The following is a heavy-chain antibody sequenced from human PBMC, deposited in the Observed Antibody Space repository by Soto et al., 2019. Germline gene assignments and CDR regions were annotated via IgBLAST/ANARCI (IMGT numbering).Heavy chain of an antibody. CDR1: GFTFSSYA. J-gene: IGHJ5*02. CDR2: ISGSGGST. Sequence: GGSLRLSCAASGFTFSSYAMSWVRQAPGKGLEWVSAISGSGGSTYYADSVKGRFTISRDNSKNTLYLQMNSLRAEDTAVYYCAKAVGYCSGGSCYAGSWFDPWGQGTLVTVSS. D-gene: IGHD2-15*01. CDR3: AKAVGYCSGGSCYAGSWFDP. V-gene: IGHV3-23*01.